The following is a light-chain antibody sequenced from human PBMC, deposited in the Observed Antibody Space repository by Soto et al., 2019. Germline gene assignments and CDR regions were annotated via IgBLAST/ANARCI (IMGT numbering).Light chain of an antibody. V-gene: IGLV2-14*01. CDR3: SSYTSSSTLNYG. Sequence: QSVLTQPASVSGSPGQSITISCTGTSSDVGGYNYVSWYQQHPGKAPKLMIYDVSNRPSGVSNRFSGSKSGNTASLTISGLQAEDEADYYCSSYTSSSTLNYGFGTGTKATVL. J-gene: IGLJ1*01. CDR2: DVS. CDR1: SSDVGGYNY.